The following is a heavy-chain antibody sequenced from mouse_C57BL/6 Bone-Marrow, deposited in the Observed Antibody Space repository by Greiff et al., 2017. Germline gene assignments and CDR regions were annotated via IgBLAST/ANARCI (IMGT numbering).Heavy chain of an antibody. CDR1: GYTFTSYW. D-gene: IGHD1-1*01. CDR3: ARLLRSAMDG. J-gene: IGHJ4*01. Sequence: QVQLQQPGAELVRPGSSVKLSCKASGYTFTSYWMDWVKQRPGQGLEWIGNIYPSDSETHYNQKFKDKATLTVDKSSSTAYMQLSSLTSEDSAVYFCARLLRSAMDGWGQGTSVTVSS. V-gene: IGHV1-61*01. CDR2: IYPSDSET.